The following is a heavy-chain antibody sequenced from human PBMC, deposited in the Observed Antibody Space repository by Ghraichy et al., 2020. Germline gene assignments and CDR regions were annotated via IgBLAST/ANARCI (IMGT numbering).Heavy chain of an antibody. D-gene: IGHD3-3*01. CDR3: ARAQRVGYDPSQYYYYGMDV. CDR2: INSDGSST. Sequence: GSLRLSCAASGFTFSSYWMHWVRQAPGKGLVWVSRINSDGSSTSYADSVKGRFTISRDNAKNTLYLQMNSLRAEDTAVYYCARAQRVGYDPSQYYYYGMDVWGQGTTVTVSS. V-gene: IGHV3-74*01. CDR1: GFTFSSYW. J-gene: IGHJ6*02.